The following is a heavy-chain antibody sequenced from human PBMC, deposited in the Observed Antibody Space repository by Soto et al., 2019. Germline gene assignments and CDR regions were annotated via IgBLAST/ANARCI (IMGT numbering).Heavy chain of an antibody. J-gene: IGHJ6*02. CDR2: INHSGTI. Sequence: SATLSLTCSVYGGSFSGYYWTWIRQPPGKGLEWIGEINHSGTINFNPSLKSRLTISLDTSKKHFSLKLSSVTDADTAAYYCASADRTLGTSCSLDVRGEGSTVTVFS. CDR3: ASADRTLGTSCSLDV. D-gene: IGHD7-27*01. CDR1: GGSFSGYY. V-gene: IGHV4-34*01.